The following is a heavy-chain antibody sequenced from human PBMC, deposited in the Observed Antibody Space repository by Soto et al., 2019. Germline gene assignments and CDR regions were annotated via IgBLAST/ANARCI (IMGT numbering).Heavy chain of an antibody. CDR1: GYTFTSYD. Sequence: QVQLVQSGAEGKKPGASVQVSCKTSGYTFTSYDINWVRQAPGQGLEWVGWMNTNSDDTRSAQKFRGRLTLTRDKSMRAVYMKLTNLRPDDSAVSYCAREWSAAGHFYGMDVWGQGTTVAVSS. J-gene: IGHJ6*02. V-gene: IGHV1-8*01. CDR2: MNTNSDDT. CDR3: AREWSAAGHFYGMDV. D-gene: IGHD6-13*01.